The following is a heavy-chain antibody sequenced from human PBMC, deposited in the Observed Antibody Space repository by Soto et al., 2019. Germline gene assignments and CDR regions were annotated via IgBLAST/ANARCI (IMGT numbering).Heavy chain of an antibody. Sequence: PGGSLRLSCAASGFTFSSYWMSWVRQAPGKGLEWVANIKQDGSEKYYVDSVKGRFTISRDNAKNSLYLQMNSLRAEDTAVYYCARVEIVVVPAAMFTYFDYWGQGTLVTVSS. V-gene: IGHV3-7*05. CDR1: GFTFSSYW. CDR3: ARVEIVVVPAAMFTYFDY. CDR2: IKQDGSEK. J-gene: IGHJ4*02. D-gene: IGHD2-2*03.